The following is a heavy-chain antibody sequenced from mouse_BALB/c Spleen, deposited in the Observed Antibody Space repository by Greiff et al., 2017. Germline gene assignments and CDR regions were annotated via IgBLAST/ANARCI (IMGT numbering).Heavy chain of an antibody. J-gene: IGHJ1*01. CDR3: ARKAGYWYFDV. CDR2: ISYSGST. Sequence: EVHLVESGPGLVKPSQSLSLTCTVTGYSITSDYAWNWIRQFPGNKLEWMGYISYSGSTSYNPSLKSRISITRDTSKNQFFLQLNSVTTEDTATYYCARKAGYWYFDVWGAGTTVTVSS. CDR1: GYSITSDYA. D-gene: IGHD3-2*02. V-gene: IGHV3-2*02.